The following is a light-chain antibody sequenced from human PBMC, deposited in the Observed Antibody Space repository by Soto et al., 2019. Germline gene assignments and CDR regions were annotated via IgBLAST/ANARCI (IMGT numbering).Light chain of an antibody. Sequence: IVMTQSPDSLAVALGERATINCKSSPRGLYSSNTQHSLAWYQQKPGQPHKLLIDWESTRESGVPDRFSGGGSGTEFTLNISSLQAEDVAVYYCQPYYSTTLTFGTGTKVDSK. J-gene: IGKJ3*01. V-gene: IGKV4-1*01. CDR3: QPYYSTTLT. CDR2: WES. CDR1: PRGLYSSNTQHS.